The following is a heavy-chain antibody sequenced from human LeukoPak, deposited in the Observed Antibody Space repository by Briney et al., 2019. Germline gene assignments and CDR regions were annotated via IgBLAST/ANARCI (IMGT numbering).Heavy chain of an antibody. CDR1: GFTFSSYS. CDR2: ISSSSSTI. J-gene: IGHJ5*01. CDR3: ARDRQAFES. Sequence: GGSLRLSCAASGFTFSSYSMNWVRQAPGKGLEWVSYISSSSSTIYYADSVKGRFTISRDNAKNSLYLQMNSLRAEDTAVYYCARDRQAFESWGQGTLVTVSS. V-gene: IGHV3-48*04.